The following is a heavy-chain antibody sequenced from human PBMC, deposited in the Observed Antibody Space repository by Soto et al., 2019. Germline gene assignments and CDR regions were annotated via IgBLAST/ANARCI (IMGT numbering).Heavy chain of an antibody. CDR3: VRDLNGSGDY. V-gene: IGHV4-59*01. CDR2: IFHSLGA. J-gene: IGHJ4*02. CDR1: GGSTTSDY. Sequence: PSETLSLTCTVSGGSTTSDYWSWIRQPPGKGLEWLGYIFHSLGAKYTPSLGSRGTIPLDTSKNQLSLSLRSVTAADTAIYFCVRDLNGSGDYWGQGTLVTVSS. D-gene: IGHD3-10*01.